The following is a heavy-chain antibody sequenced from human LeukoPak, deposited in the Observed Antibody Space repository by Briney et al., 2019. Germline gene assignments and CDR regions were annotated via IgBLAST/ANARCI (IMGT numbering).Heavy chain of an antibody. D-gene: IGHD3-22*01. V-gene: IGHV3-48*04. J-gene: IGHJ4*02. CDR1: GFTFYNYA. CDR3: ATVNSGFKFDY. CDR2: ISKTRWATDYTSPGNWTT. Sequence: GGSLRLSCAASGFTFYNYAMTWVRQAPGKGLEWISYISKTRWATDYTSPGNWTTFYADSVKGRFTISRDNAKNSLYLQMNSLRAEDTAVYYCATVNSGFKFDYWGQGTLVTVSS.